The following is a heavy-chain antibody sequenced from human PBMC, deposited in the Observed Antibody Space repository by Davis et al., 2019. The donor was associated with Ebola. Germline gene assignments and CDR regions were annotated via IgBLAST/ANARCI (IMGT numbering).Heavy chain of an antibody. V-gene: IGHV3-23*01. D-gene: IGHD2-15*01. CDR2: ISGSGGST. Sequence: PGGSLRLSCAASGFTFSSYAMGWVRQAPGKGLEWVSAISGSGGSTYYADSVKGRFTISRDNSKNTLYLQMNSLRAEDTAVYYCAKGTIVVVVAATGMDYWGQGTLVTVSS. J-gene: IGHJ4*02. CDR3: AKGTIVVVVAATGMDY. CDR1: GFTFSSYA.